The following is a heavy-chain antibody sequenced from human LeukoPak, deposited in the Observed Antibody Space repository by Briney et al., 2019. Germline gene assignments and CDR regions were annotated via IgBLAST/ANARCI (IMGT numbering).Heavy chain of an antibody. J-gene: IGHJ4*02. D-gene: IGHD3-16*01. CDR2: IKHDGSEK. V-gene: IGHV3-7*04. CDR1: GFSFSTNW. CDR3: ARDYD. Sequence: GGSLRLSCAASGFSFSTNWMSWVRQAPGKGLEWVANIKHDGSEKFYVDSVKGRFTISRDNAKNSVYLQMNSLRAEDTAVYYCARDYDWGQGTLVTVSS.